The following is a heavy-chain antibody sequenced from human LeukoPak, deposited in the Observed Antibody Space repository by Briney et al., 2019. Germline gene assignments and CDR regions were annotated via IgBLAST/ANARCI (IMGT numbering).Heavy chain of an antibody. CDR3: AKYGDIVVVVAAIIYYFDY. CDR1: GFTFSSYA. D-gene: IGHD2-15*01. V-gene: IGHV3-23*01. CDR2: ISGSGGST. Sequence: GGSLRLSCAASGFTFSSYAMSWVRQAPGKGLEWVSAISGSGGSTYYADSVKGRFTISRDNSKNTLYLQMNSLRAEDTAVYYCAKYGDIVVVVAAIIYYFDYWGQGTLVTVSS. J-gene: IGHJ4*02.